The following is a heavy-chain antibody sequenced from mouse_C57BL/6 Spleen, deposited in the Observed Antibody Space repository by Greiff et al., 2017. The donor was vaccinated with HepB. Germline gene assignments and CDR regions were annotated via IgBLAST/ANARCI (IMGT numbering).Heavy chain of an antibody. Sequence: QVQLQQPGAELVRPGTSVKLSCKASGYTFTSYWMHWVKQRPGQGLEWIGVIDPSDSYTNYNQKFKGKATLTVDTSSSTAYMQLSSLTSEDSAVYYCAREGVAVGGYFDVWGTGTTVTVSS. CDR1: GYTFTSYW. V-gene: IGHV1-59*01. J-gene: IGHJ1*03. CDR2: IDPSDSYT. D-gene: IGHD1-1*02. CDR3: AREGVAVGGYFDV.